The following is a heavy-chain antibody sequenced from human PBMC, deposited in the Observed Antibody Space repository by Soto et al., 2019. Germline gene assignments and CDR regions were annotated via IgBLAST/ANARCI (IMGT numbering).Heavy chain of an antibody. V-gene: IGHV3-48*03. D-gene: IGHD6-19*01. J-gene: IGHJ4*02. Sequence: GGSLRLSCAASGFTFSSYEMNWVRQAPGKGLEWVSYISSSGSTIYYADSVKGRFTISRDNAKNSLYLQMNSLRAEDTAVYYCARSSVNYSSGWYSIDYWGQGTLVTVSS. CDR3: ARSSVNYSSGWYSIDY. CDR2: ISSSGSTI. CDR1: GFTFSSYE.